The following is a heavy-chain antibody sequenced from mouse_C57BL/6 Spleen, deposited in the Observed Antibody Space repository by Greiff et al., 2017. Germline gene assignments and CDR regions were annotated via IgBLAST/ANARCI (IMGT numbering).Heavy chain of an antibody. D-gene: IGHD1-1*01. CDR1: GYTFTDYN. J-gene: IGHJ2*01. V-gene: IGHV1-22*01. Sequence: VQLQQSGPELVKPGASVKMSCKASGYTFTDYNMHWVKQSHGKSLEWIGYINPNNGGTSYNQKFKGTATLTVNKSSSTAYMELRSLTSEDSAVXYCATPSDYYGSSYEYYFDYWGQGTTLTVSS. CDR2: INPNNGGT. CDR3: ATPSDYYGSSYEYYFDY.